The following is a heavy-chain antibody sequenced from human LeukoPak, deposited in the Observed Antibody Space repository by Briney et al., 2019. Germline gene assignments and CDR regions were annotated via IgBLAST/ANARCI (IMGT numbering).Heavy chain of an antibody. CDR1: EFTLRNYW. CDR2: IKEDGSEK. V-gene: IGHV3-7*01. CDR3: ARDGAEGVSAWFDP. Sequence: GGSLRLSCAASEFTLRNYWMSWVRQAPGKGLEWVATIKEDGSEKYYVDSVKGRFTISRENAKNSLYLQMNSLRAEDTAVYYCARDGAEGVSAWFDPWGQGTLVTVSS. J-gene: IGHJ5*02. D-gene: IGHD5/OR15-5a*01.